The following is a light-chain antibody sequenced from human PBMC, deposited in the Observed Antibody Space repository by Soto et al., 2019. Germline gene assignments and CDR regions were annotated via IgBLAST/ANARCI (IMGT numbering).Light chain of an antibody. CDR1: QSISSY. Sequence: DIQMTQSPSSRSASVEDRVTITCRASQSISSYLNWYQQKPGKAPKXMIYAASSLQSGVPSRFIGSWSGTDCNLTIGSLQPEDAATYYCQQSYSALVAFGQGTKV. J-gene: IGKJ1*01. CDR2: AAS. CDR3: QQSYSALVA. V-gene: IGKV1-39*01.